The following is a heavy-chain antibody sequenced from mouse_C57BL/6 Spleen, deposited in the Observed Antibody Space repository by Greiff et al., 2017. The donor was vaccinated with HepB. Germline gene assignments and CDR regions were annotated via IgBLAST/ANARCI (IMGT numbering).Heavy chain of an antibody. D-gene: IGHD2-1*01. Sequence: EVNLVESGEGLVKPGGSLKLSCAASGFTFSSYAMSWVRQTPEKRLEWVAYISSGGDYIYYADTVKGRFTISRDNARDTLYLQMSSLESGDTAMYYCTRDRRNYYFDYWGQGTTLTVAS. CDR1: GFTFSSYA. CDR2: ISSGGDYI. V-gene: IGHV5-9-1*02. CDR3: TRDRRNYYFDY. J-gene: IGHJ2*01.